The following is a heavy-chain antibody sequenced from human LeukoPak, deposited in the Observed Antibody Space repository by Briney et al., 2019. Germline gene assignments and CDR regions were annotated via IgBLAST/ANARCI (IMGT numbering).Heavy chain of an antibody. CDR2: IKQDGSEK. J-gene: IGHJ4*02. CDR1: GFTFDDYA. Sequence: GGALRLSCAASGFTFDDYAMHWVRQAPGKGLEWVANIKQDGSEKYYVDSVKGRFTISRDNAKNSLYLQMNSLRAEDTAVYYCARFALLPPRYWGQGTLVTVSS. CDR3: ARFALLPPRY. V-gene: IGHV3-7*01.